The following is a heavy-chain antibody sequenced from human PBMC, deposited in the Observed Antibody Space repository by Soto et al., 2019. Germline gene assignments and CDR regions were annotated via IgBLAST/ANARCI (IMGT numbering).Heavy chain of an antibody. D-gene: IGHD1-20*01. V-gene: IGHV3-23*01. J-gene: IGHJ5*02. Sequence: DVQLLESGGGLVQPGGSLRISCAASGFTFSDYAMTWVRQAPGKGPEWVSSIGGVGTDRYYVDSVKGRFTISRDNSKNTLFLQMSSLRSDDTAVYYCAKDAVPYNGKWDWFDPWGQGTLVTVSS. CDR2: IGGVGTDR. CDR1: GFTFSDYA. CDR3: AKDAVPYNGKWDWFDP.